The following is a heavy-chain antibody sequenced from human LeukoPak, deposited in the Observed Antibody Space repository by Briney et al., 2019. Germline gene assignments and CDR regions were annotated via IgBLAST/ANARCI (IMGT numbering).Heavy chain of an antibody. CDR3: ARDPAYSSDRAHYYYGMDV. CDR1: GGSISSYY. CDR2: IYYSGST. J-gene: IGHJ6*02. Sequence: SETVSLTCTVSGGSISSYYWSWIRQPPGKGLEWIGYIYYSGSTNYNPSLKSRVTISVDTSKNQSSLKLSSVTAADTAVYYCARDPAYSSDRAHYYYGMDVWGQGTTVTVSS. D-gene: IGHD6-19*01. V-gene: IGHV4-59*01.